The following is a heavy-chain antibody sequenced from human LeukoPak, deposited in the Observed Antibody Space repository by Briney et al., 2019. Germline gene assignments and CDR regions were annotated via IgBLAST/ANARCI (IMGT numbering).Heavy chain of an antibody. CDR2: ISYDGSNK. D-gene: IGHD5-12*01. CDR3: ARDIVATKPDY. CDR1: GFTFSTYG. V-gene: IGHV3-30*03. J-gene: IGHJ4*02. Sequence: GGSLRLSCAASGFTFSTYGMHWVRQAPGKGLEWVAVISYDGSNKYYADSVKGRFTISRDNSKNTLYLQMNSLRAEDTAVYYCARDIVATKPDYWGQGTLVTVSS.